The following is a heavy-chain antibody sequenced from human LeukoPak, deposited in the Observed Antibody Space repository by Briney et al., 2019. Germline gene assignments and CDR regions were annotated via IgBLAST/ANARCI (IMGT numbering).Heavy chain of an antibody. J-gene: IGHJ6*03. CDR3: ARVLYYYYMDV. Sequence: GSLRLSCAASGFTFSSYWMSWVRQAPGKGLEWVANIKQDGSEKYYVDSVKGRFTISRDNAKNSLYLQMNSLGAEDTAVYYCARVLYYYYMDVWGKGTTVTVSS. CDR1: GFTFSSYW. CDR2: IKQDGSEK. V-gene: IGHV3-7*01.